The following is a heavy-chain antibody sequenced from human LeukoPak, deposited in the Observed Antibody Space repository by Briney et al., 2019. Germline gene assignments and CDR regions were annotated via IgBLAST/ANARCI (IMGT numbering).Heavy chain of an antibody. CDR1: GGSISSYY. V-gene: IGHV4-59*01. CDR2: IYYSGST. Sequence: SETLSLTCTVSGGSISSYYWSWIRQPPGKGLEWIGYIYYSGSTNYNPSLKSRVTISVDTSKNQFSLKLSSVTAADTAVYYCARGEGHDYGYSFDYWGQGTLVTVSS. J-gene: IGHJ4*02. CDR3: ARGEGHDYGYSFDY. D-gene: IGHD2-2*03.